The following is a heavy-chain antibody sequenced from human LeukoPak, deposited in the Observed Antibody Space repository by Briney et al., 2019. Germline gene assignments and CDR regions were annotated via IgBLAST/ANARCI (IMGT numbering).Heavy chain of an antibody. D-gene: IGHD3-9*01. CDR3: ARRRGGLLYFFDS. J-gene: IGHJ4*02. CDR2: IYPGDSDS. CDR1: GYSFTTYW. Sequence: GESMKISCKGSGYSFTTYWIAWVRQMPGKGLEWMGIIYPGDSDSRYSPSFQGQVTISADKSISTAYLQWSSLKASDTAMYYCARRRGGLLYFFDSWGQGTLVTVSS. V-gene: IGHV5-51*01.